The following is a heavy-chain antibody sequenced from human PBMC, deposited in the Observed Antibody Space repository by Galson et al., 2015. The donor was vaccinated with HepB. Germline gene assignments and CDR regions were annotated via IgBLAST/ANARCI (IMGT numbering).Heavy chain of an antibody. Sequence: SLRLSCAASGFTVSSNYMSWVRQAPGKGLEWVSVIYSGGSTYYADSVKGRFTISRDNSKNTLYLQMNGLRAEDTAVYYCAREYWTSHCSGGSCYPDAFDIWGQGTMVTVSS. J-gene: IGHJ3*02. CDR3: AREYWTSHCSGGSCYPDAFDI. CDR2: IYSGGST. CDR1: GFTVSSNY. V-gene: IGHV3-66*01. D-gene: IGHD2-15*01.